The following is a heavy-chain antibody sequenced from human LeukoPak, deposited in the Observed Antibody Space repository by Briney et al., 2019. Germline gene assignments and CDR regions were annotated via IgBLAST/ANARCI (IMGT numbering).Heavy chain of an antibody. Sequence: GGSLRLSCAASVFTFSSYNFKWVCQAPGKGLQWVSSISVGGNYIYYADSVKGRFTISRDNTKNIMFLQMNSLRSDDTALSYCARLRVASHSFDSWGQGTLVSVSS. J-gene: IGHJ4*02. CDR2: ISVGGNYI. CDR1: VFTFSSYN. CDR3: ARLRVASHSFDS. V-gene: IGHV3-21*06.